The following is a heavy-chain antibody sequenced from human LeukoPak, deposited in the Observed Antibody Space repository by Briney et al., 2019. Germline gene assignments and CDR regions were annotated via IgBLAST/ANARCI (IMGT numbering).Heavy chain of an antibody. D-gene: IGHD5-18*01. CDR1: GGSISSYY. V-gene: IGHV4-59*01. Sequence: PSETLSLTCTVSGGSISSYYWSWIRQPPGKGLEWIGYIYYSGSTNYNPSLKSRATISVDTSKNQFSLKLTSVTAADTAAYYCARTTEGGYTYGYFYYCYMDVWGKGTTVTISS. CDR3: ARTTEGGYTYGYFYYCYMDV. CDR2: IYYSGST. J-gene: IGHJ6*03.